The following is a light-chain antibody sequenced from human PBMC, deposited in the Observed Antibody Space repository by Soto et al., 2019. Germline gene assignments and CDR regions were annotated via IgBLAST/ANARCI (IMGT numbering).Light chain of an antibody. CDR3: LQDYSYPWT. J-gene: IGKJ1*01. CDR2: GAI. CDR1: QDIRNE. Sequence: AIQMTQSPSSLSASVGDRVIITCRASQDIRNELGWYQQKPGKAPKLLIYGAINLQSGVPSRFSGSASGTAFTLTISSLQPEDFATYYCLQDYSYPWTFGQGTSVEIK. V-gene: IGKV1-6*01.